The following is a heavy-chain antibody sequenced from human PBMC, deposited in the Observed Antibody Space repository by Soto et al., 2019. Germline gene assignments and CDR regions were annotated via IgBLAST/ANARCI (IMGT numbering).Heavy chain of an antibody. D-gene: IGHD2-15*01. CDR2: ISSSSSYI. CDR3: ARDLCAGGSCSKAYGMDV. J-gene: IGHJ6*02. CDR1: GFTFSSYS. V-gene: IGHV3-21*01. Sequence: PGGSLRLSCAASGFTFSSYSMNWVRQAPGKGLEWVSSISSSSSYIYYADSVKGRFTISRDNVKNSLYLQMNSLRAEDTAVYYCARDLCAGGSCSKAYGMDVWGQGTTVTVSS.